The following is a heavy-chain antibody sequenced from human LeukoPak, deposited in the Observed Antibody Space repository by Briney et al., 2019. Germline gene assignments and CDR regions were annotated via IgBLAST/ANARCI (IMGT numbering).Heavy chain of an antibody. D-gene: IGHD4-17*01. CDR2: INHSGST. CDR3: ARGTTVTTTSDFDY. CDR1: GGSFSGYY. V-gene: IGHV4-34*01. Sequence: SETLSLTCAVYGGSFSGYYWSWIRQPPGKGLEWIGEINHSGSTNYNPSLKSRVTISVDTSKNQFSLELSSVTAADTAVYYCARGTTVTTTSDFDYWGQGTLVTVSS. J-gene: IGHJ4*02.